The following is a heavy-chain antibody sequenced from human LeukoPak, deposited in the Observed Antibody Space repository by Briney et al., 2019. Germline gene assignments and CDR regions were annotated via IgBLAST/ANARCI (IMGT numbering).Heavy chain of an antibody. D-gene: IGHD1-26*01. CDR1: GGSISGYY. CDR3: ARDSNYSGIDY. V-gene: IGHV4-4*07. CDR2: IYTSGST. Sequence: SETLSLTCTVSGGSISGYYWSWIRQPAGKGPEWIGRIYTSGSTNYNPSLKSRVTMSVDTSKNQFSLKLSSVTAADTAVYYCARDSNYSGIDYWGQGTLVTVSS. J-gene: IGHJ4*02.